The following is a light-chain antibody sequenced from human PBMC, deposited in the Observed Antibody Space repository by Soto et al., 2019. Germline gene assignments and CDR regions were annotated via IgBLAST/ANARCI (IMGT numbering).Light chain of an antibody. CDR3: QRYNSAPRT. J-gene: IGKJ1*01. CDR1: QAINNY. V-gene: IGKV1-27*01. Sequence: DIQMTQSPSSLSASVGDRVTITCRASQAINNYVAWYQQRPGQVPNLLIYGASTLQSGGPLRFSGSGSGTDFTITISSLQPEDVEVDYCQRYNSAPRTFGQGTKVDIK. CDR2: GAS.